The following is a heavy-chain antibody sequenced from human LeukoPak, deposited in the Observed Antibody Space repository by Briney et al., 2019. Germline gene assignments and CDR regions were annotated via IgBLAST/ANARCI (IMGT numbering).Heavy chain of an antibody. J-gene: IGHJ4*02. CDR3: ARERGQGVKPVRIMSGYYTAFDY. Sequence: ASVKVSCKASGYTFTGYYMHRVRQAPGQGLEWMGWINPNSGGTNYAQKFQGRVTMTRDTSISTAYMELSRLRSDDTAVYYCARERGQGVKPVRIMSGYYTAFDYWGQGTLVTVSS. V-gene: IGHV1-2*02. CDR1: GYTFTGYY. CDR2: INPNSGGT. D-gene: IGHD3-3*01.